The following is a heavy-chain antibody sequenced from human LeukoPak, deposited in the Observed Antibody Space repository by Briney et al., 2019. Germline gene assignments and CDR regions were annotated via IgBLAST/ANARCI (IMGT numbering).Heavy chain of an antibody. D-gene: IGHD3-10*01. J-gene: IGHJ4*02. CDR1: GFTFSDYY. V-gene: IGHV3-11*01. CDR3: ARADTMVRGIVGEGYYFDY. CDR2: ISSSGSTI. Sequence: GGSLRLSCAASGFTFSDYYMSWIRRAPGKGLEWVSYISSSGSTIYYADSVKGRFTISRDNAKNSLYLQMNSLRAEDTAVYYCARADTMVRGIVGEGYYFDYWGQGTLVTVSS.